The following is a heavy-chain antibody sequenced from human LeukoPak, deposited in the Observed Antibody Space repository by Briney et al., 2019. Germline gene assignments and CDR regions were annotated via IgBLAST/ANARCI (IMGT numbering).Heavy chain of an antibody. CDR1: GFTFSTYA. D-gene: IGHD5-12*01. Sequence: PGKSLRLSCAASGFTFSTYAMHWVRQAPGKGLEWVAVISYDGSNKYCADSVKGRFTISRDNSKNTLYLQMNSLRAEDTAVYYCARNVDIVATIPYYGMDVWGQGTTVTVSS. V-gene: IGHV3-30-3*01. J-gene: IGHJ6*02. CDR3: ARNVDIVATIPYYGMDV. CDR2: ISYDGSNK.